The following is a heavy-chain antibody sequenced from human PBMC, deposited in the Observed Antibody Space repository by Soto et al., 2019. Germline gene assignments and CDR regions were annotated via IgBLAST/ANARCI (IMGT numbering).Heavy chain of an antibody. Sequence: QVQLVQSGAEVKKPGSSVKVSCKASGGTFSSYAISWVRQAPGQGLEWMGGIIPIFGTANYAQKFQGSVTITADESTSTAYMELSSLRSEDTAVYYCARHTRYSSGYYFDYWGQGTLVTVSS. V-gene: IGHV1-69*01. CDR3: ARHTRYSSGYYFDY. CDR1: GGTFSSYA. CDR2: IIPIFGTA. J-gene: IGHJ4*02. D-gene: IGHD6-19*01.